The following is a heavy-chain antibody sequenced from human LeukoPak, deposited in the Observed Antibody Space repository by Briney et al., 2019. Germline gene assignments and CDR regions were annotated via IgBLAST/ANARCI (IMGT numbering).Heavy chain of an antibody. CDR2: ISSSSSYI. CDR1: GFTFSSYS. V-gene: IGHV3-21*01. J-gene: IGHJ4*02. Sequence: GGSLRLSCAASGFTFSSYSMNWVRQAPGKGLEWVSSISSSSSYIYYADSVKGRFTISRDNAKNSLYLQMNSLRAEDTAVYYCATSWTDSYDVQGVKDYWGQGTLVTVSS. D-gene: IGHD5-18*01. CDR3: ATSWTDSYDVQGVKDY.